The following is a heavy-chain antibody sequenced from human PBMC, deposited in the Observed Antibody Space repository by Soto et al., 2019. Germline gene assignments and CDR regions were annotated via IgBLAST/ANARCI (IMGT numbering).Heavy chain of an antibody. J-gene: IGHJ6*02. CDR3: ASNRVLLMVYGLHDSYGMDV. V-gene: IGHV3-7*01. CDR1: GFTFRDYW. CDR2: IKQDGSEK. D-gene: IGHD2-8*01. Sequence: PGGSLRLSCAASGFTFRDYWMSWVRQAPGKGLEWVATIKQDGSEKYYVDSVEGRFTISRENAKNSLYLQMNSLRAEDSALYYCASNRVLLMVYGLHDSYGMDVWGQGTTVIV.